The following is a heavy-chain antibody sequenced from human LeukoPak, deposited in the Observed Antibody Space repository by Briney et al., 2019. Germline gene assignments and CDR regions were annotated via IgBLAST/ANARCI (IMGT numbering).Heavy chain of an antibody. V-gene: IGHV4-59*06. CDR2: IYYSGST. Sequence: SETLSLTCTVSGGSISSYYWSWIRQPAGKGLEWIGYIYYSGSTYYNPSLKSRVTISVDTSKNQFSLKLSSVTAADTAVYYCARDVRYDFWSGYYTSYNWFDPWGQGTLVTVSS. CDR3: ARDVRYDFWSGYYTSYNWFDP. J-gene: IGHJ5*02. CDR1: GGSISSYY. D-gene: IGHD3-3*01.